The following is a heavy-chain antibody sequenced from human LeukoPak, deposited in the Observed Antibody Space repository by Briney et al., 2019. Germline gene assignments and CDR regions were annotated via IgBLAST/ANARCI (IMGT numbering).Heavy chain of an antibody. D-gene: IGHD5-18*01. CDR2: ISSSGTTI. V-gene: IGHV3-11*04. CDR3: ARLRGYSYGYGDY. CDR1: GFTFSDYY. J-gene: IGHJ4*02. Sequence: GGSLRLSCAASGFTFSDYYMSWIRQAPGKGLEWLSYISSSGTTIYYTDSVKGRFTISRDNAKNSLYLQMVSLRAEDTAVYYCARLRGYSYGYGDYWGQGTLVTVSS.